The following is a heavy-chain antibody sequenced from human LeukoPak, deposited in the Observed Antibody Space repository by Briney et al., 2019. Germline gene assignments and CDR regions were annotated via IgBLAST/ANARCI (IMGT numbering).Heavy chain of an antibody. D-gene: IGHD1-26*01. CDR2: ISNTGSYI. CDR3: ARGVSFVVF. CDR1: GFTFSDYY. V-gene: IGHV3-11*03. Sequence: GGSLRLSCTASGFTFSDYYMSWIRQAPGKGLEWVSYISNTGSYINYADSVKDRFTFSRDNAKNSTYLQMNSLRAEDTAVYYCARGVSFVVFWGRGILVTVSS. J-gene: IGHJ4*02.